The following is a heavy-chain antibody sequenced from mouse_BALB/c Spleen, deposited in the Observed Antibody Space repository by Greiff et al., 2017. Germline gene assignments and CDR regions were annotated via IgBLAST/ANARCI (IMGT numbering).Heavy chain of an antibody. V-gene: IGHV1-82*01. CDR3: ASRKGNYDAMDY. CDR2: IYPGDGDT. CDR1: GYAFSSSW. D-gene: IGHD2-1*01. J-gene: IGHJ4*01. Sequence: VRGVESGPELVKPGASVKISCKASGYAFSSSWMNWVKQRPGQGLEWIGRIYPGDGDTNYNGKFKGKATLTADKSSSTAYMQLSSLTSVDSAVYFCASRKGNYDAMDYWGQGTSVTVSS.